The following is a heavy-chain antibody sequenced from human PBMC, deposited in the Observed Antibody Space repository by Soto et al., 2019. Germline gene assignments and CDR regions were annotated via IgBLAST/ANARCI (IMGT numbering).Heavy chain of an antibody. CDR2: INHSGST. Sequence: SETLSLTCAVYGGSFSGYYWSWIRQTPGKGLEWIGEINHSGSTNYNPSLKSRVTISVDTSKNLFSLKLSSVAAADTAVYYCTRGYCTSNSCHYYYDYWGQGTPVTVSS. CDR1: GGSFSGYY. J-gene: IGHJ4*02. D-gene: IGHD2-2*01. CDR3: TRGYCTSNSCHYYYDY. V-gene: IGHV4-34*01.